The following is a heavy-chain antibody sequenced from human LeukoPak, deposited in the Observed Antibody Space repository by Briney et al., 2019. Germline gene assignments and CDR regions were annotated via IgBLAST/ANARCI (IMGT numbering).Heavy chain of an antibody. V-gene: IGHV3-23*01. D-gene: IGHD3-16*02. Sequence: GGSLRLSFAASGFSFSRSAMSWVRQAPGKGLEWVSVISDSGTNTYYADSVKGRFTISRDSSKNTLSLQMNSLRTEDTAVYYCVKYYRGPVHYYFDYWGQGNLVTVSS. CDR3: VKYYRGPVHYYFDY. J-gene: IGHJ4*02. CDR1: GFSFSRSA. CDR2: ISDSGTNT.